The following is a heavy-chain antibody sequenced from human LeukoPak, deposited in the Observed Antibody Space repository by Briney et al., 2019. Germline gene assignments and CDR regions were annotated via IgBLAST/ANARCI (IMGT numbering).Heavy chain of an antibody. CDR1: GGSISSYY. D-gene: IGHD1-26*01. Sequence: SETLSLTCTVSGGSISSYYWSWIRQPPGKGLEWIGYIYYSGSTNYNPSLKSRVTISVDTSKNQFPLKLSSVTAADTAVYYCARITGWELSPPYRYFDLWGRGTLVTVSS. CDR2: IYYSGST. V-gene: IGHV4-59*08. CDR3: ARITGWELSPPYRYFDL. J-gene: IGHJ2*01.